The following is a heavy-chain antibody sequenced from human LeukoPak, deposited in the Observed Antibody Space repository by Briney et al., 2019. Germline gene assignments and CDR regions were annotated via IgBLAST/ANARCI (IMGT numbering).Heavy chain of an antibody. J-gene: IGHJ4*02. CDR3: ARSGIGYFDY. CDR1: GGSISSYY. V-gene: IGHV4-59*01. Sequence: PSETLSLACTVSGGSISSYYWSWIRQPPGRGLEWIGYIYYSGSTNYNPSLKSRVTISVDTSKNQFSLKLSSVTAADTAVYYCARSGIGYFDYWGQGTLATVSS. D-gene: IGHD2-15*01. CDR2: IYYSGST.